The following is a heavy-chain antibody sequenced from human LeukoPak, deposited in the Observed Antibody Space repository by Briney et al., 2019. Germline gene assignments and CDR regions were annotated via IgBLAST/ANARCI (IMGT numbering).Heavy chain of an antibody. V-gene: IGHV3-53*01. D-gene: IGHD2-8*01. CDR2: IYSGGST. CDR3: ARGTNYYYYGMDV. J-gene: IGHJ6*02. Sequence: PGGSLRLSCAASGFTVSSNYMSWVRQAPGKGLEWVSVIYSGGSTYYADSVKGRFTISRDNSKNTLYLQMNSLRAEDTAVYYCARGTNYYYYGMDVWGQGTTVTVSS. CDR1: GFTVSSNY.